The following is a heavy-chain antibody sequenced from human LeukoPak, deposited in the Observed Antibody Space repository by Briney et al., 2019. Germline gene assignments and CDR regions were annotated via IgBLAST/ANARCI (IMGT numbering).Heavy chain of an antibody. CDR2: IKSKTDGGTT. D-gene: IGHD4-11*01. V-gene: IGHV3-15*01. CDR1: GFTFSNAW. CDR3: TTDVGVTTADYYYYYMDV. J-gene: IGHJ6*03. Sequence: GGSLRLSCAASGFTFSNAWMSWVRQAPGKGLEWVGRIKSKTDGGTTDYAAPVKGRFTISRDDSKNTLYLQMNSLKTEDTAVYYCTTDVGVTTADYYYYYMDVWGKGTTVTVSS.